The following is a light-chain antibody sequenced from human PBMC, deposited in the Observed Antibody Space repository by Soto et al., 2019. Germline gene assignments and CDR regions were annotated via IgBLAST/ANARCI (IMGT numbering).Light chain of an antibody. CDR2: VEGTGGY. J-gene: IGLJ1*01. V-gene: IGLV4-60*03. CDR1: SGHSNYI. Sequence: QSVLTQSSSASASLGSSVKLTCTLSSGHSNYIIAWHQQQPGKAPRYLMKVEGTGGYNKGSGVPDRFSGSSSGAARYLTISNLQSEDEADYYCQSYDSTLSARYVFGTGTKLTVL. CDR3: QSYDSTLSARYV.